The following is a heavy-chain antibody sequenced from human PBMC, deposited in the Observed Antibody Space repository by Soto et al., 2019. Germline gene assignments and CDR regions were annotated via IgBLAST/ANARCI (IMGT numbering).Heavy chain of an antibody. Sequence: PSETLSLTCAVYGGSFSGYYWSWIRQPPGKALEWIGYVYSSGSTNYNPSLKSRVTISVDTSKNQFSLNLSSVTAADAAVYYCARASIFGVVLFDYWGQGSLVTVSS. J-gene: IGHJ4*02. V-gene: IGHV4-59*01. CDR3: ARASIFGVVLFDY. D-gene: IGHD3-3*01. CDR1: GGSFSGYY. CDR2: VYSSGST.